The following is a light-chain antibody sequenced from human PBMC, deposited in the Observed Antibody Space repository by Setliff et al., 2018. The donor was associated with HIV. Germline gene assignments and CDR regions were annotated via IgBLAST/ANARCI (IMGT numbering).Light chain of an antibody. CDR2: EVS. Sequence: QSVLTQPASVSGSPGQSIIISCTGTSSDVGAYTYVSWYQHHAGEVPKLILYEVSHRPSGVSNRFSGSKSGNTASLTISGLQPEDEADYYCSSYTSSSTWVFGGGTKVTVL. CDR1: SSDVGAYTY. J-gene: IGLJ3*02. V-gene: IGLV2-14*01. CDR3: SSYTSSSTWV.